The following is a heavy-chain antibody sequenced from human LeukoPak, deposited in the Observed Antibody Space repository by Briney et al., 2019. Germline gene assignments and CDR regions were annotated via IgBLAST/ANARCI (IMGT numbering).Heavy chain of an antibody. CDR1: GFTFSVYA. V-gene: IGHV3-23*01. Sequence: GGSLRLSCAASGFTFSVYAMSWVRQAPGKGLEWVSAISGSGGSTYYADSVKGRFTTSRDNSKNTLYLQMNSLRAEDTAVYYCAKDPRITGTTPHFGYWGQGTLVTVSS. CDR3: AKDPRITGTTPHFGY. CDR2: ISGSGGST. D-gene: IGHD1-20*01. J-gene: IGHJ4*02.